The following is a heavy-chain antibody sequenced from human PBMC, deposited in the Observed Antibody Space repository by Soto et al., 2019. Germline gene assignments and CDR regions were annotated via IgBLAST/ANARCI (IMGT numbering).Heavy chain of an antibody. J-gene: IGHJ6*02. V-gene: IGHV1-3*01. D-gene: IGHD2-2*01. CDR3: ARGYCSSISCYYYGIDV. CDR2: INAGNGYT. Sequence: QVQLVQSGAEVREPGASVKVSCKASGYTFTNYAIHWVRQAPGQRLEWMGWINAGNGYTKYSQKLQGRVTITRDTSASTDYMALSSLRSEETAVYYCARGYCSSISCYYYGIDVRGQGTTVTVSS. CDR1: GYTFTNYA.